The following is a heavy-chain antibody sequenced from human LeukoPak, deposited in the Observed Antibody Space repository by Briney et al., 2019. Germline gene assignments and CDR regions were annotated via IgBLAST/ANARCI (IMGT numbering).Heavy chain of an antibody. V-gene: IGHV1-69*13. CDR3: AKWFNVVRGRYFDS. Sequence: SVKVSCKASGYDFTSVGITWVRQAPGQGLEWMGGIIPMFGTANYAQHFQGRVTITADESTSTVSMELSSLRSEDTAVYYCAKWFNVVRGRYFDSWGQGTRVTVSS. CDR1: GYDFTSVG. J-gene: IGHJ4*02. D-gene: IGHD3-10*01. CDR2: IIPMFGTA.